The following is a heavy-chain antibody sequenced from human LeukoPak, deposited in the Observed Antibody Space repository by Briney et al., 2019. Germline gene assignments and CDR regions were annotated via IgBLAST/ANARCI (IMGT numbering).Heavy chain of an antibody. V-gene: IGHV1-2*02. CDR3: ARMELGTSLH. CDR1: GYTFTSYN. CDR2: IHPNSGGT. Sequence: ASATLSNTAAGYTFTSYNIHWWRQAPGQGLEWMGWIHPNSGGTNYAQNFQGRVTMTRDTSIRTAYMEVNRLTSDDTAVYYCARMELGTSLHWGQGTMVTVSS. J-gene: IGHJ3*01. D-gene: IGHD1-14*01.